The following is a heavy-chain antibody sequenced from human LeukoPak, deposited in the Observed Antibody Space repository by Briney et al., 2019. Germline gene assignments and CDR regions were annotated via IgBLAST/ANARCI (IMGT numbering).Heavy chain of an antibody. CDR1: GGSISNSRDY. Sequence: SETLSLTCTVSGGSISNSRDYWNWIRQPPGKGLEWIGYIYYSGSTNYNPSLKSRVTISVDTSKNQFSLNLTSVTAAGTAVYYCARFTPQGYGWGGYNRFDPWGQGTLVTVSS. CDR2: IYYSGST. D-gene: IGHD3-16*01. J-gene: IGHJ5*01. CDR3: ARFTPQGYGWGGYNRFDP. V-gene: IGHV4-61*01.